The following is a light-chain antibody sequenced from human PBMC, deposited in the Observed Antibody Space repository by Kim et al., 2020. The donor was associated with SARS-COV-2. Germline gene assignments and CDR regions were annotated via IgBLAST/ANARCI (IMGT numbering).Light chain of an antibody. CDR3: QSYDSSLSGVV. V-gene: IGLV1-40*01. Sequence: QRVTISCPGSSSNIGAGYDVHWYQQLPGTAPKLLIYGNSNRPSGVPDRFSGSKSGTSASLVITGLQAEDEADYYCQSYDSSLSGVVFGGGTQLTVL. J-gene: IGLJ2*01. CDR2: GNS. CDR1: SSNIGAGYD.